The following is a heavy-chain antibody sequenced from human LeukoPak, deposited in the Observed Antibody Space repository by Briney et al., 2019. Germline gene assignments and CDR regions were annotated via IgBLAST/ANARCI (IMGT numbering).Heavy chain of an antibody. CDR2: ISHTPVT. D-gene: IGHD3-16*01. V-gene: IGHV4-38-2*02. Sequence: SETLSLTCTVSGYSISSGYYWSWIRQTPGKGLEWIGSISHTPVTYHNPSLQSRVAMSVDTSKNQFSLSLRSVTAADTAIYYCGREGGRSQTSNWSQGTLVTVSS. CDR1: GYSISSGYY. J-gene: IGHJ4*02. CDR3: GREGGRSQTSN.